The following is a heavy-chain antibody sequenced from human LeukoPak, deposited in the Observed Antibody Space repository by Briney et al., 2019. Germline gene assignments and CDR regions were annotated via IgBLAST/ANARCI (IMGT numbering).Heavy chain of an antibody. J-gene: IGHJ6*02. CDR2: INPNRGGT. Sequence: ASVKVSCKASGYTFTGYYMHWVRQAPGQGLEWTGWINPNRGGTNDAQKFQGRVTMTRDTSISTAYMELSRLRSDDTAVYYCASPGGQGSGSYSTLYYYYYGMDVWGQGTTVTVSS. V-gene: IGHV1-2*02. D-gene: IGHD3-10*01. CDR3: ASPGGQGSGSYSTLYYYYYGMDV. CDR1: GYTFTGYY.